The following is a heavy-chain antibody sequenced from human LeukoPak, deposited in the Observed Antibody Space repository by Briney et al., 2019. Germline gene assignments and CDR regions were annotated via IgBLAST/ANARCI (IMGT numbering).Heavy chain of an antibody. Sequence: PGGSLRLSCAASGFTFSSYAMHWVRQAPGKGLEWVAVISYDGSNKYYADSVKGRFTISRDNSKNTLYLQMNSLRAEDTAVYYCARDLSRGSTTEGAFDIWGQGTMVTVSS. CDR2: ISYDGSNK. V-gene: IGHV3-30-3*01. J-gene: IGHJ3*02. CDR3: ARDLSRGSTTEGAFDI. D-gene: IGHD3-16*01. CDR1: GFTFSSYA.